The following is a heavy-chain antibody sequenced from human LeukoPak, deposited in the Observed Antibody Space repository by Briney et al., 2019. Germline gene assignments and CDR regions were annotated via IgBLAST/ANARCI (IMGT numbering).Heavy chain of an antibody. V-gene: IGHV4-59*08. D-gene: IGHD4-17*01. CDR1: GGSISSYY. J-gene: IGHJ5*02. CDR2: IYYSGST. CDR3: ARHYGDYFIPWFDP. Sequence: SETLSLTCTVSGGSISSYYWSWIRQPPGKGLEWIGYIYYSGSTNYNPSLKSRVTISVDTSKNQFSLKLSSVTAADTAVYYCARHYGDYFIPWFDPWGQGTLVTVSS.